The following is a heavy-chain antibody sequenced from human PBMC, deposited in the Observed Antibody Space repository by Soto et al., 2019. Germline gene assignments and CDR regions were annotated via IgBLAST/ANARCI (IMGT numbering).Heavy chain of an antibody. J-gene: IGHJ5*02. V-gene: IGHV4-30-4*01. Sequence: QVQLQESGPGLVKPSQTLSLTCTVSGGSISIGDYYCSWIRQPPGKGLEWIGYIYYSGSAYYSPSLKSRVTISVDTSKNQFSLKLSSVTAADTAVYYCPRVGHINWFDPWGQGTLVTVSS. CDR1: GGSISIGDYY. CDR2: IYYSGSA. D-gene: IGHD2-21*01. CDR3: PRVGHINWFDP.